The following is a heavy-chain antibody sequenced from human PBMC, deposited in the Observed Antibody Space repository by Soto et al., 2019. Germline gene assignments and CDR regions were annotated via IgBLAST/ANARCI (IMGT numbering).Heavy chain of an antibody. J-gene: IGHJ4*02. D-gene: IGHD6-13*01. CDR3: ARQIAATGTSGTFDY. CDR1: GDTVSSSSAA. CDR2: TYYRSTWGN. V-gene: IGHV6-1*01. Sequence: QVQLQQSGPGLVKPSQTLSLTCAISGDTVSSSSAAWTWIRQSPSRGLEWLGRTYYRSTWGNDYAISVKSRITINPDTSNNQFSLHLNSVTPEDTAVYYCARQIAATGTSGTFDYWGQGTLGTVSS.